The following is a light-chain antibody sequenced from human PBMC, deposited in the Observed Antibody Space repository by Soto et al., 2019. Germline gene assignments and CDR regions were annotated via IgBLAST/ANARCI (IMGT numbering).Light chain of an antibody. J-gene: IGKJ4*01. CDR1: QNVARNY. CDR2: DAS. CDR3: QQYARSPLA. Sequence: EIVLTQSPGTLSLSPGERATLSCRASQNVARNYLAWYQQRLGQTPRLLIYDASTRATGIPDRFSGSGSGTYFTLIISRLEPEDFAVYFCQQYARSPLAFGGGTKVDI. V-gene: IGKV3-20*01.